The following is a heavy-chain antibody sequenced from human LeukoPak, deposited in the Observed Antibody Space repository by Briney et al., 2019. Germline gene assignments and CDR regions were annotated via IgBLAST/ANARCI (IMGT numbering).Heavy chain of an antibody. J-gene: IGHJ5*02. D-gene: IGHD2-2*02. Sequence: GGSLRLSCAASGFTFSSYSMNWVRQVPGKGLEWVSYISTSRTTIYYADSVKGRFTISRDNAKNSVDLQMNSLRAEDTAVYYCARGAAMDGPYHWFDPWGQGTLVTVSS. CDR1: GFTFSSYS. V-gene: IGHV3-48*01. CDR3: ARGAAMDGPYHWFDP. CDR2: ISTSRTTI.